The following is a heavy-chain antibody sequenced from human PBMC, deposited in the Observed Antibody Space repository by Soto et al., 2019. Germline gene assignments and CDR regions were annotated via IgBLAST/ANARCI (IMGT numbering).Heavy chain of an antibody. V-gene: IGHV1-69*01. CDR2: IIPIFGTA. J-gene: IGHJ5*02. D-gene: IGHD1-7*01. CDR3: AGDRDGSNWNYGFDP. Sequence: QVQLVQSGAEVKKPGSSVKVSCKASGGTFSSYAISWVRQAPGQGLEWMGGIIPIFGTANYAQKFQGRVTITADESTSTDYMELSSLRSEDTAVYYCAGDRDGSNWNYGFDPWGQGTLVTVSS. CDR1: GGTFSSYA.